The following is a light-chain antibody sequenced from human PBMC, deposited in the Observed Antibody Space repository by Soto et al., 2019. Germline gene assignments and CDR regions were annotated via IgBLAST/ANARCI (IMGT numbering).Light chain of an antibody. CDR2: GAS. CDR1: QSVSSN. V-gene: IGKV3-15*01. J-gene: IGKJ3*01. CDR3: QQYNNWPPFT. Sequence: EIVMTQSPATLSVSPGERATISCRASQSVSSNLAWYQQKPGQAPRLLIYGASTRATGIPARFSGSGSGTEFTLTISSLQSEDFAVYYCQQYNNWPPFTFGPGTKVDI.